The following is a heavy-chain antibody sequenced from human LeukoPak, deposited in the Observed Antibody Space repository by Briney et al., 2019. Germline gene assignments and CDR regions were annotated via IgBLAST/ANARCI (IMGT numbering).Heavy chain of an antibody. Sequence: GGSLRLSCAASGSTFSSYAMSWVRQAPGKGLEWVSAISGSGGSTYYADSVKGRFTISKDNSKNTLYLQMNSLRAEDTAVYYCAGFMTTKVSFDYWGQGTLVTVSS. CDR2: ISGSGGST. V-gene: IGHV3-23*01. D-gene: IGHD4-11*01. CDR1: GSTFSSYA. J-gene: IGHJ4*02. CDR3: AGFMTTKVSFDY.